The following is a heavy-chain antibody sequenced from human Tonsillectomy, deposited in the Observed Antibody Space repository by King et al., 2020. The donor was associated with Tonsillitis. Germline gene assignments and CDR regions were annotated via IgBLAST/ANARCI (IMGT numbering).Heavy chain of an antibody. V-gene: IGHV5-51*01. CDR1: GYSFSSNW. Sequence: QLVQSGAEVKKPGESLKISCKGSGYSFSSNWIAWVRQMPGKGLEWMGIIYPGDSDTTYGPSFQGQVTISADKSISTAYLPWSSLKASDTAMYFCARRDYYDSSGLDYWGQGTLVTVSS. J-gene: IGHJ4*02. CDR2: IYPGDSDT. D-gene: IGHD3-22*01. CDR3: ARRDYYDSSGLDY.